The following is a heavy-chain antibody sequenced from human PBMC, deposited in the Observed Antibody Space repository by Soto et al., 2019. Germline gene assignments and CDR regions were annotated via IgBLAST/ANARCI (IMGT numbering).Heavy chain of an antibody. CDR1: GFTFSDYY. D-gene: IGHD2-2*02. V-gene: IGHV3-11*01. Sequence: GGSLRLSCAASGFTFSDYYMSWIRQAPGKGLEWVSYISSSGSTIYYADSLKGRVTISRDNAKNSLYLQMNSLRAEDTAVYYCARAGCSSTSCYRDYYYYGMDVWGQGTTVTVSS. CDR2: ISSSGSTI. CDR3: ARAGCSSTSCYRDYYYYGMDV. J-gene: IGHJ6*02.